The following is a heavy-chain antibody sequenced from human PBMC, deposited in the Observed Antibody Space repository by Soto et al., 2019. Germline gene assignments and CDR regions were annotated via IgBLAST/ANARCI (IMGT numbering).Heavy chain of an antibody. V-gene: IGHV4-39*02. CDR3: ARERATMVWFDP. J-gene: IGHJ5*02. Sequence: SETLSLTCTVSGGSISSSSYYWGWIRHPPGKGLEWIGSIYYSGSTYYNPSLKSRVTISVDTSKNQFSLKLSSVTAADTAVYYCARERATMVWFDPWGQGTLVTVSS. CDR1: GGSISSSSYY. CDR2: IYYSGST. D-gene: IGHD5-12*01.